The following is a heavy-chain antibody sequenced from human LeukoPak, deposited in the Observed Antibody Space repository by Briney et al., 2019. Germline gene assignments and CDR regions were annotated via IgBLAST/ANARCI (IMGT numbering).Heavy chain of an antibody. CDR3: SRVIDDFGDYVGDC. D-gene: IGHD4-17*01. CDR2: ITSKTYGGTT. V-gene: IGHV3-49*04. CDR1: GFTFGDYA. J-gene: IGHJ4*02. Sequence: GGSLRLSCTASGFTFGDYAMSRVRQAPGKGLEWVGFITSKTYGGTTQYAPSVKVRFTISRDDSKSIAYLQMNSLKTEDTAVYFCSRVIDDFGDYVGDCWGQGTLVTVSS.